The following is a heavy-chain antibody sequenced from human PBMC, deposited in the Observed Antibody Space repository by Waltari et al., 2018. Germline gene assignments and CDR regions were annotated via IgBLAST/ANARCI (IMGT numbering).Heavy chain of an antibody. CDR1: GYTFTGYY. J-gene: IGHJ4*02. Sequence: QVQLVQSGAEVKKPGASVKVSCKASGYTFTGYYIHWVRQAPGQGLEWMGWINPNSGGTNYAQKFQGGVTMTSDTSINTAYMDLNRLISDDTAMYYCARVDSDSNNYYPHGLGYWGQGTLVTVSS. V-gene: IGHV1-2*02. CDR2: INPNSGGT. CDR3: ARVDSDSNNYYPHGLGY. D-gene: IGHD3-22*01.